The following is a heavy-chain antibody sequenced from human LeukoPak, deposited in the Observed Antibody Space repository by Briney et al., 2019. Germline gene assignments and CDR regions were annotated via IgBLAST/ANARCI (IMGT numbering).Heavy chain of an antibody. CDR3: ARQPTDIVVVPAAIPGIDYYGMDV. D-gene: IGHD2-2*02. CDR2: IDPSDSYT. V-gene: IGHV5-10-1*01. J-gene: IGHJ6*04. CDR1: GYSFTSYW. Sequence: GESLRISCKGSGYSFTSYWISLVRQMPGKGLXXXXXIDPSDSYTNYSPSFQGHVTISADKSISTAYLQWSSLKASDTAMYYCARQPTDIVVVPAAIPGIDYYGMDVWGKGTTVTVSS.